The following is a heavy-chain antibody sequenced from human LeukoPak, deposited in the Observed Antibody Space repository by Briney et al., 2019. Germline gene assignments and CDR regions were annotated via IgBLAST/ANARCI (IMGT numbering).Heavy chain of an antibody. Sequence: SETLSLTCPVSGGSISSSSYYWGWIRQPPGKGLEWIGSIYYSGSTYYNPSLKSRVTISVDTSKNQFSLKLSSVTAADTAVYYCFTYYDFWSGLFDYWGQGTLVTVSS. CDR2: IYYSGST. V-gene: IGHV4-39*01. CDR1: GGSISSSSYY. J-gene: IGHJ4*02. CDR3: FTYYDFWSGLFDY. D-gene: IGHD3-3*01.